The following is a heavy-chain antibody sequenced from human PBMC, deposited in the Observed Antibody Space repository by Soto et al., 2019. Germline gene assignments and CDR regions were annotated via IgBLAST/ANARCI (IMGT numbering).Heavy chain of an antibody. D-gene: IGHD3-16*02. CDR2: ISAYNGNT. Sequence: QVQLVQSGAEVKKPGASVKVSCKASGYTFPSYGISWVRQAPGQGLEWMGWISAYNGNTNYAQKLQGRVTMPTDTSTSTDYMELRSLRSDDTAVYYCARAGGPFGGVIVHFDYWGQGTLVTVSS. CDR1: GYTFPSYG. CDR3: ARAGGPFGGVIVHFDY. J-gene: IGHJ4*02. V-gene: IGHV1-18*01.